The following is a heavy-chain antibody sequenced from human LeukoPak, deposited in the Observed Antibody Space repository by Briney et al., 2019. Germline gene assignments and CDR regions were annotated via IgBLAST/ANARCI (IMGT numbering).Heavy chain of an antibody. CDR1: GFTFSSYT. D-gene: IGHD5-18*01. CDR3: ARGSGYSYEP. CDR2: ISHNSNSI. J-gene: IGHJ5*02. V-gene: IGHV3-21*01. Sequence: PGGSLRLSCAASGFTFSSYTMNWVRQTPGKGLEWVSSISHNSNSISYAVSVKGRFTISRDNAKNSLYLQMNSLRAEDTAVYYCARGSGYSYEPWGQGTLVTVSS.